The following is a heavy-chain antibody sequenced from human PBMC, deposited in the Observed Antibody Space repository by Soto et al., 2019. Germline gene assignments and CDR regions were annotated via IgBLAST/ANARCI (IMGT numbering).Heavy chain of an antibody. J-gene: IGHJ4*02. CDR2: IYYSGST. CDR1: GGSISTGGYY. Sequence: QVQLQEPGPGLVKPSQTLSLTCTVSGGSISTGGYYWTWIRQHPGKGLEWIGYIYYSGSTYYNPALKSRVTISADTSKNQFSLKLSSVTAADTAVYYCARGLSVTLFDNWGQGTLVTVSS. CDR3: ARGLSVTLFDN. D-gene: IGHD4-17*01. V-gene: IGHV4-31*03.